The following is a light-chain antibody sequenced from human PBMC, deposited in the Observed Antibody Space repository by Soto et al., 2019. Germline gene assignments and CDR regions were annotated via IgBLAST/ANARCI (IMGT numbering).Light chain of an antibody. V-gene: IGLV2-14*01. CDR2: HVT. Sequence: QSALTQPASVSGSLGQSITISCSGTSSDVGAYNYVSWYHQYPGKAPKLMIYHVTDRPSGVSNRFSGSKSGNTASLTISGLQAEDEVDYYCCSYTTSNTFVFGTGTKLTVL. J-gene: IGLJ1*01. CDR1: SSDVGAYNY. CDR3: CSYTTSNTFV.